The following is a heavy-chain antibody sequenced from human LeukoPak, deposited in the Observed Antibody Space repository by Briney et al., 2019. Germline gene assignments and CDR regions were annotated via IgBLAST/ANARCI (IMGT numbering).Heavy chain of an antibody. CDR2: VSYLGDDQ. V-gene: IGHV3-30*18. D-gene: IGHD3-22*01. Sequence: GGSLRLSCAASGFTFSSYGMHWVRQAPGKGLEWVAVVSYLGDDQFYAESVKGRFTISRDNSKKTVFLQMNSLRGEDTAVYYCAKDRSSGPHYYYGMDVWGRGTTVIVSS. CDR3: AKDRSSGPHYYYGMDV. CDR1: GFTFSSYG. J-gene: IGHJ6*02.